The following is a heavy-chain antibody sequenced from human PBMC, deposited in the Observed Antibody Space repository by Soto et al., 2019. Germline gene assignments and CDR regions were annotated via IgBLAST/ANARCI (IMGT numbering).Heavy chain of an antibody. J-gene: IGHJ4*02. CDR2: TYYRSNWRH. V-gene: IGHV6-1*01. CDR3: ARGVAGSGFDL. CDR1: GDSVSSNTAG. Sequence: QVHLQQSGPGLVKPSQTLSLTCAVSGDSVSSNTAGWNWIRSSPSRGLEWLGRTYYRSNWRHDYAVSVKSRITVNPDTSKNHFSLQLNSVTPDDTAVYYCARGVAGSGFDLWGQGTLVTVSS. D-gene: IGHD6-19*01.